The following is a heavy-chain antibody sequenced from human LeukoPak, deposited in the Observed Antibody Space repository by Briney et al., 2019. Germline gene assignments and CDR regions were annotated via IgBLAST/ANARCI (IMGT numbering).Heavy chain of an antibody. CDR3: ARGDAYYYDSSGYYSHDAFDI. D-gene: IGHD3-22*01. J-gene: IGHJ3*02. V-gene: IGHV4-34*01. Sequence: SETLSLTCAVYGGSFSGYYWSWIRQPPGKGLEWIGEINHSGSTNYNPSLKSRVTISVDTSKNQFSLKLSSVTAADMAVYYCARGDAYYYDSSGYYSHDAFDIWGQGTMVTVSS. CDR1: GGSFSGYY. CDR2: INHSGST.